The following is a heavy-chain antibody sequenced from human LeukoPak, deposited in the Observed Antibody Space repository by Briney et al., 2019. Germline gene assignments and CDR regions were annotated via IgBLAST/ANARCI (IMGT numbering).Heavy chain of an antibody. V-gene: IGHV3-48*03. CDR2: IDARAKTI. J-gene: IGHJ4*02. CDR1: GFTFSSYE. D-gene: IGHD3-10*01. CDR3: ARGRGLAGSYYSSDY. Sequence: GGSLRLSCAASGFTFSSYEMNWVRQAPGKGLEWLSYIDARAKTIHYADSVKGRFTISRDNAKSSLYLQMNSLRADDTAVYYCARGRGLAGSYYSSDYWGQGTLVTVSS.